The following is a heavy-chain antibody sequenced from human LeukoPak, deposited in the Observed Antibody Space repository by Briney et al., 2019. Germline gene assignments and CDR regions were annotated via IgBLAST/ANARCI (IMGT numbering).Heavy chain of an antibody. D-gene: IGHD2-15*01. Sequence: GGSLRLFCAASGFTFYSYAMHWVRQAPGKGLEWVAVISYDGSNKYYADSVKGRFTISRDNSKNTLYLQMNSLRAEDTAVYYCASPFEYCSGGSCYFPYYYYGMDVWGQGTTVTVSS. J-gene: IGHJ6*02. V-gene: IGHV3-30-3*01. CDR1: GFTFYSYA. CDR2: ISYDGSNK. CDR3: ASPFEYCSGGSCYFPYYYYGMDV.